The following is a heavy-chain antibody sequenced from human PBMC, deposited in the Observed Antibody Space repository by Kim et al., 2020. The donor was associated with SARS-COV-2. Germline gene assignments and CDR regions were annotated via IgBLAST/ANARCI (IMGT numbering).Heavy chain of an antibody. CDR2: INAGNGNT. V-gene: IGHV1-3*01. CDR1: GYTFTSYA. Sequence: ASVKVSCKASGYTFTSYAMHWVRQAPGQRLEWMGWINAGNGNTKYSQKFQGRVTITRDTSASTAYMELSSLRSEDTAVYYCARDQDDILTGYTEYFQHWGQGTLVTVSS. D-gene: IGHD3-9*01. J-gene: IGHJ1*01. CDR3: ARDQDDILTGYTEYFQH.